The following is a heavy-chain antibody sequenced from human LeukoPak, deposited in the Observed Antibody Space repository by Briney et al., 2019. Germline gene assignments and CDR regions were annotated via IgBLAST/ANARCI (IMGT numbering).Heavy chain of an antibody. Sequence: SETLSLTCTVSGGSISSYYWSRIRQPAGKGLEWIGRIYTSGSTNYNPSLKSRVTMSVDTSKNQFSLKLSSVTAADTAVYYCARGTTLWFGEGYYYYYGMDVWGQGTTVTVSS. J-gene: IGHJ6*02. V-gene: IGHV4-4*07. CDR2: IYTSGST. CDR1: GGSISSYY. CDR3: ARGTTLWFGEGYYYYYGMDV. D-gene: IGHD3-10*01.